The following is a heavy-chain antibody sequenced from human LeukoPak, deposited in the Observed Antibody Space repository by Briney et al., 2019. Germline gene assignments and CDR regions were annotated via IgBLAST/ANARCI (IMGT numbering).Heavy chain of an antibody. CDR2: INVYNGNT. Sequence: ASVKVSFKASGYTFSSHGISWVRQAPGQGLEWMGWINVYNGNTKYAQKLQGRVTMTTDTSTDTAYMDLRSLRSDDTAVYYCARLVEDSSSWEDYFGYWGQGTLVTVSS. J-gene: IGHJ4*02. CDR1: GYTFSSHG. V-gene: IGHV1-18*01. D-gene: IGHD6-13*01. CDR3: ARLVEDSSSWEDYFGY.